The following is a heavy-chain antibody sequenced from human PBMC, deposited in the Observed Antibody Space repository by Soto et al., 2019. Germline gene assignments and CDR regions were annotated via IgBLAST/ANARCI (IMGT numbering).Heavy chain of an antibody. CDR3: ARSPHIVLTTLSWSVSGFDY. Sequence: QVQLVESGGGVVQPGRSLRLSCAASGFTFSSYGMHWVRQAPGKGLEWVAVIWYDGSNKYYADSVKGRFTISRDNSKNTLYRXMNSLRAEDTAVYYCARSPHIVLTTLSWSVSGFDYWGQGTLVTVSS. CDR2: IWYDGSNK. CDR1: GFTFSSYG. J-gene: IGHJ4*02. D-gene: IGHD2-8*01. V-gene: IGHV3-33*01.